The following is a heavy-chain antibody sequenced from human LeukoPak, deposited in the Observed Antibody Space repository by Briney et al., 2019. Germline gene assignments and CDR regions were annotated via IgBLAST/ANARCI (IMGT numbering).Heavy chain of an antibody. D-gene: IGHD1-7*01. CDR1: GFTFSSFD. CDR2: ISSTGGTA. CDR3: ARSSRELGGYAPWELMPPFDY. J-gene: IGHJ4*02. Sequence: GGTLRLSCAASGFTFSSFDMSWVCQAPGKGLEWVSAISSTGGTAYYADSVKGRFTISRDNSKNTLYLQMNSLRAEDTAVYYCARSSRELGGYAPWELMPPFDYWGQGTLVTVSS. V-gene: IGHV3-23*01.